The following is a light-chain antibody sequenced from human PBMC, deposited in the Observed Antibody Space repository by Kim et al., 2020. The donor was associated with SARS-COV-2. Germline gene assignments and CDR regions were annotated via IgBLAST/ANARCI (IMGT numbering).Light chain of an antibody. J-gene: IGKJ2*01. CDR1: QSGSSSY. CDR2: GAS. V-gene: IGKV3-20*01. Sequence: LSPGERATLSCRTSQSGSSSYLAWYQQKPGQAPRLLIYGASSRATGIPDRFSGSGSGTDFTLTISRLEPEDFAVYYCQQYGGSPYTFGQGTKLEI. CDR3: QQYGGSPYT.